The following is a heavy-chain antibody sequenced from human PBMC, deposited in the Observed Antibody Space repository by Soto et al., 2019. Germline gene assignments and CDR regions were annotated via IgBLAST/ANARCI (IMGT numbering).Heavy chain of an antibody. J-gene: IGHJ3*02. CDR1: GFTFSSYA. CDR3: ASTLKDIVVVPAAAFDI. V-gene: IGHV3-23*01. Sequence: EVQLLESGGGLVQPGGSLRLSCAASGFTFSSYAMSWVRQAPGKGLEWVSAISGSGGSTYYADSVKGRFTISRDNSKNTLYLQMNSLRSEDTAVYYCASTLKDIVVVPAAAFDILGQGTMVTVSS. CDR2: ISGSGGST. D-gene: IGHD2-2*01.